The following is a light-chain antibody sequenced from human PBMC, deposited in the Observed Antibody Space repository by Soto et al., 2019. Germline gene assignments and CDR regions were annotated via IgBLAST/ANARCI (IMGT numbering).Light chain of an antibody. CDR1: SSNIGAGYD. Sequence: QSVLTQPPSVSGAPGQRVTISCTGSSSNIGAGYDVHWYQPLPGTAPKLLIYGNSNRPSGVPDRFSGSKSGTSASLAITGLQAEDEADYYCQSYDSSLSGSAVFGGGTQLTVL. CDR3: QSYDSSLSGSAV. J-gene: IGLJ7*01. CDR2: GNS. V-gene: IGLV1-40*01.